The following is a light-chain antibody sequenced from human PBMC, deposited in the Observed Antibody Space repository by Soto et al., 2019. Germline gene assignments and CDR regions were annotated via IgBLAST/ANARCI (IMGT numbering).Light chain of an antibody. CDR3: QHYNHYLAWT. Sequence: EIVLTQSPATLSLSPGERATLSCGASQSVSSSYLAWYQQEPGQAPRILIFNAITRATGIPARFSGSGSGTEFTLTISSLQYEDFAIYYCQHYNHYLAWTFGQGTKVEVK. J-gene: IGKJ1*01. CDR1: QSVSSSY. V-gene: IGKV3D-20*02. CDR2: NAI.